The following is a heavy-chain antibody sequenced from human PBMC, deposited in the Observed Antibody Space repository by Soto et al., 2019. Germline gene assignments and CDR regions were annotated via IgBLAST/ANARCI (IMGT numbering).Heavy chain of an antibody. Sequence: QLQLQESGPGLVKPSETLSLTCTVSGGSISSSSYYWGWIRQPPGKGLEGIGSIYYSGSTYYNPSLKSRVTISVDTSKNQFSLKLSSVTAADTAVYYCARQGSSGWYNYWGQGTLVTVSS. CDR2: IYYSGST. V-gene: IGHV4-39*01. D-gene: IGHD6-19*01. CDR3: ARQGSSGWYNY. J-gene: IGHJ4*02. CDR1: GGSISSSSYY.